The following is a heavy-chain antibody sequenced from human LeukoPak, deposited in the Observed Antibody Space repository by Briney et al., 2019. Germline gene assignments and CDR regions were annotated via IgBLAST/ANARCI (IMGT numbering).Heavy chain of an antibody. CDR2: ITGSGGRT. CDR3: ARDKSIPNLDAFDI. CDR1: GFTFRSYA. J-gene: IGHJ3*02. D-gene: IGHD1-14*01. V-gene: IGHV3-23*01. Sequence: PGGSLRLSCAGSGFTFRSYAMSWVRQAPGKGLEWVSVITGSGGRTDYADSVKGRFTISRDNSKNTLYLQMNSLRAEDTAVYYCARDKSIPNLDAFDIWGQGTMVTVSS.